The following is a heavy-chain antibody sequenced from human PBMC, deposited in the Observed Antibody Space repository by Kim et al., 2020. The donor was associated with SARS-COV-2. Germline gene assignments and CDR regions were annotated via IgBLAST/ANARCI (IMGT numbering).Heavy chain of an antibody. Sequence: GTGTTYADYVKGRFTISRDNAKNTLYLQMNSLRAEDTAVYYCARGSSFGNWGQGTLVTVSS. V-gene: IGHV3-74*01. J-gene: IGHJ4*02. CDR3: ARGSSFGN. CDR2: GTGT.